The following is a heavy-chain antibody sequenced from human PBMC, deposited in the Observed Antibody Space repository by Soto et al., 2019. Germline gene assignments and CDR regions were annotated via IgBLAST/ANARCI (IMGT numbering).Heavy chain of an antibody. CDR1: EGTFNFYT. V-gene: IGHV1-69*02. D-gene: IGHD3-10*01. CDR3: ATSYGSGSTPFDS. J-gene: IGHJ4*02. CDR2: VNPIVGMS. Sequence: QVQLVQSGAEVKKPGSSVKVSCTASEGTFNFYTISWVRQAPGQGLEGVGRVNPIVGMSNYGQKFQGRVSMTADKSTTTASMSLTSLRSEDTAIYYWATSYGSGSTPFDSWGQGTLVTVSS.